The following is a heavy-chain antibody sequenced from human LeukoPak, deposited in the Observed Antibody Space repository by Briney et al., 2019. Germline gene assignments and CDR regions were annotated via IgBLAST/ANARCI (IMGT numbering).Heavy chain of an antibody. Sequence: GGCLRLSCAASGFTFTEYWMTWVRQAPGQRLEWVANLKQDGSEVYYVDSVEGRFTISRDNTKNSVYLQMNSLGVEDTAVYYCAREAYCGGPSCFALSYMDVWGEGTTVTVSS. J-gene: IGHJ6*03. V-gene: IGHV3-7*01. CDR1: GFTFTEYW. D-gene: IGHD2-21*01. CDR3: AREAYCGGPSCFALSYMDV. CDR2: LKQDGSEV.